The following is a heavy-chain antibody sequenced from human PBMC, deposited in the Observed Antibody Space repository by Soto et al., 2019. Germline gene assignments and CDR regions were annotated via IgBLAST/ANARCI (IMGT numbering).Heavy chain of an antibody. D-gene: IGHD6-13*01. V-gene: IGHV4-30-4*01. J-gene: IGHJ6*02. Sequence: SETLSLTCTVSGGSISSGDYYWSWIRQPPGKGLEWIGYIYYSGSTYYNPSLKSRVTISVDTSKNQFSLKLSSVTAADTAVYYCARDRADLYYYYYGMDVWGQGTTVTVSS. CDR3: ARDRADLYYYYYGMDV. CDR1: GGSISSGDYY. CDR2: IYYSGST.